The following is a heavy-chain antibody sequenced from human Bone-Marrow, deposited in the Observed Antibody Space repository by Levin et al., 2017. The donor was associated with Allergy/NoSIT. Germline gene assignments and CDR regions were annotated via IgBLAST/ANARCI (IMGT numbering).Heavy chain of an antibody. D-gene: IGHD3-22*01. V-gene: IGHV3-48*03. CDR1: GFTFSSYE. Sequence: GGSLRLSCAASGFTFSSYEMNWVRQAPGKGLEWVSYISSSGSTIYYADSVKGRFTISRDNAKNSLYLQMNSLRAEDTAVYYCAREGYYYDSSGYYQRENDAFDIWGQGTMVTVSS. CDR2: ISSSGSTI. J-gene: IGHJ3*02. CDR3: AREGYYYDSSGYYQRENDAFDI.